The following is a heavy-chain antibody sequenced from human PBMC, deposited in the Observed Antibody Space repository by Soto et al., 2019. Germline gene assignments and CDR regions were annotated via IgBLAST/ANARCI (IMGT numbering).Heavy chain of an antibody. CDR2: INTGEGHT. D-gene: IGHD6-13*01. V-gene: IGHV1-3*04. CDR1: GYTFTSSA. Sequence: ASVKVSCKASGYTFTSSALHWVRQAPGQRLEWMGWINTGEGHTKYSQKLQDRVTITRDTSASTAYMELSSLRSEDTAVYYCARGGSSSDWPPFDKWGQGTLVTVSS. J-gene: IGHJ4*02. CDR3: ARGGSSSDWPPFDK.